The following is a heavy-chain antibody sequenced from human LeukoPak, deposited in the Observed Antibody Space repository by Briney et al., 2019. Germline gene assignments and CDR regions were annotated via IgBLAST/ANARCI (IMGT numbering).Heavy chain of an antibody. Sequence: ASVKVSCKASGYTFTGYYMHWVRQAPGQGLEGMGWINPNRGGTNYAQKFQGRVTMTRDTSISTAYRELSGLRSHDTAVYYCARAPTNNTRFLEWLYRGDWYFDLRGRGALVTVSS. CDR1: GYTFTGYY. CDR3: ARAPTNNTRFLEWLYRGDWYFDL. CDR2: INPNRGGT. D-gene: IGHD3-3*01. V-gene: IGHV1-2*02. J-gene: IGHJ2*01.